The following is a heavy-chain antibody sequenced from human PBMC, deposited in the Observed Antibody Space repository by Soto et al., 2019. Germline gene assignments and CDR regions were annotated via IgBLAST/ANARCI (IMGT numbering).Heavy chain of an antibody. D-gene: IGHD3-22*01. CDR3: ARVGVYRAYYYDSSGYSFDY. CDR2: IYYSGST. V-gene: IGHV4-59*01. CDR1: GGSISSYY. Sequence: QVQLQESGPGLVKPSETLSLTCTVSGGSISSYYWSWIRQPPGKGLEWIGYIYYSGSTNYNPSLKSRVTISVDTSKNQFSLKLSSVTAADTAVYYCARVGVYRAYYYDSSGYSFDYWGQGTLVTVSS. J-gene: IGHJ4*02.